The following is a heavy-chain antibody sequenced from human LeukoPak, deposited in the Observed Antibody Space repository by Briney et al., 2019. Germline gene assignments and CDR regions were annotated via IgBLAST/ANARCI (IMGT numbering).Heavy chain of an antibody. Sequence: GASVKVSCKASGGTFSSYAISWVRQAPGQGLEWMGGIIPIFGTANYAQKFQGRVTITADESTSTAYMELSSLRSEDTAVYYCAREEYSSSHDAFDIWGQGTMVTVSS. V-gene: IGHV1-69*13. D-gene: IGHD6-6*01. J-gene: IGHJ3*02. CDR3: AREEYSSSHDAFDI. CDR1: GGTFSSYA. CDR2: IIPIFGTA.